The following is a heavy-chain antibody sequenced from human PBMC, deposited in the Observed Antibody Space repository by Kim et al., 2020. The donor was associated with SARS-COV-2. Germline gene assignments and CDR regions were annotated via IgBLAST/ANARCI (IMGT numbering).Heavy chain of an antibody. V-gene: IGHV3-21*04. J-gene: IGHJ4*02. CDR1: GFTFSSYS. Sequence: GGSLRLSCAASGFTFSSYSMNWVRQAPGKGLEWVSSISSSSSYIYYADSVKGRFTISRDNAKNSLYLQMNSLRAEDTAVYYCARDMQQLANFDYWGQGTLVTVSS. CDR3: ARDMQQLANFDY. CDR2: ISSSSSYI. D-gene: IGHD6-13*01.